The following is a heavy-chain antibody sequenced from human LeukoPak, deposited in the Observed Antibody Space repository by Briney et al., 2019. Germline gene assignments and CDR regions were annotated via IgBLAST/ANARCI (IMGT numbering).Heavy chain of an antibody. V-gene: IGHV3-66*01. CDR2: IHSGGST. CDR3: ARDFNYYYESSGPRDY. D-gene: IGHD3-22*01. CDR1: GFTVSSNY. Sequence: GGSLRLSCAASGFTVSSNYMSWVRQAPGKGLEWVSVIHSGGSTYYADSVKGRFTISRDNSKNTLYLQMNSLRAEDTAVHYCARDFNYYYESSGPRDYWGQGTLVTVSS. J-gene: IGHJ4*02.